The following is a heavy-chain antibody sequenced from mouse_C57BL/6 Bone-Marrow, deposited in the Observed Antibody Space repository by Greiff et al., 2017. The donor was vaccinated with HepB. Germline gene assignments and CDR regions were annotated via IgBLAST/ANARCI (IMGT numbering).Heavy chain of an antibody. J-gene: IGHJ2*01. CDR2: IYPGDGDT. CDR3: ARLYYYGSLNY. V-gene: IGHV1-82*01. D-gene: IGHD1-1*01. CDR1: GYAFSSSW. Sequence: VQLQQSGPELVKPGASVKISCKASGYAFSSSWMNWVKQRPGKGLEWIGRIYPGDGDTNYNGKFKGKATLTADKSSSTAYMQLSSLTSEDSAVYFCARLYYYGSLNYWGQGTTLTVSS.